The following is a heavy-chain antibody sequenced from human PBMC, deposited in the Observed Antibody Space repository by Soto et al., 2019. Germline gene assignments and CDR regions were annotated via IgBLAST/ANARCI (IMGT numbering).Heavy chain of an antibody. Sequence: PGGSLRLSCAASGFTFSSYAMSWVRQAPGKGLEWVSAISGSGGSTYYADSVKGRFTISRDNSKNTLYLQMNSLRAEDTAVYYCASQLTGGDYYFDYWGQGTLVTVSS. D-gene: IGHD7-27*01. CDR3: ASQLTGGDYYFDY. J-gene: IGHJ4*02. CDR2: ISGSGGST. CDR1: GFTFSSYA. V-gene: IGHV3-23*01.